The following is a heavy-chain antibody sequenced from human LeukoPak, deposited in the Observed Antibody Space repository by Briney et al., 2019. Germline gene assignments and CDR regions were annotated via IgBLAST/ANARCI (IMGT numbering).Heavy chain of an antibody. CDR2: ISSSTTYI. J-gene: IGHJ4*02. CDR1: GFTFNMYT. CDR3: ARVDNYGGNPPDY. D-gene: IGHD4-23*01. Sequence: GGSLRLSCAASGFTFNMYTMYWVRQAPGKGLEWVSSISSSTTYIYCADSVKGRLTISRDNVKNSLSLQMNSLRAEDTAVYYCARVDNYGGNPPDYWGQGTLVTVSS. V-gene: IGHV3-21*01.